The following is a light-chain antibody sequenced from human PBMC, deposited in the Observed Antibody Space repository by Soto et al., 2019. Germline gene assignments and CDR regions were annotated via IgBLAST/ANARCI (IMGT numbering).Light chain of an antibody. J-gene: IGKJ1*01. V-gene: IGKV3-11*01. Sequence: VLTQSPVTLSLSPGDSATLSCRASQSVNTYLAWYQQKPGLPPRLLIYDASNRATGIPARFSGSGSGTDFTLTISSLEPEDFAVYYCQQRSTWPWTFGQGTKV. CDR2: DAS. CDR3: QQRSTWPWT. CDR1: QSVNTY.